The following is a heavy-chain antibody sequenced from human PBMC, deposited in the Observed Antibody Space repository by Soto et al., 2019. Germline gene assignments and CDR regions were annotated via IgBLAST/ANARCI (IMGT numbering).Heavy chain of an antibody. CDR3: AKDHQAAGVFDP. V-gene: IGHV3-30*18. J-gene: IGHJ5*02. CDR1: GFTFSSYG. CDR2: ISYDGSNK. D-gene: IGHD6-13*01. Sequence: GSLRLSCAASGFTFSSYGMHWVRQAPGKGLEWVAVISYDGSNKYYADSVKGRFTISRDTSKNTLYLQMNSLRAEDTAMYYCAKDHQAAGVFDPWGQGTLVTVSS.